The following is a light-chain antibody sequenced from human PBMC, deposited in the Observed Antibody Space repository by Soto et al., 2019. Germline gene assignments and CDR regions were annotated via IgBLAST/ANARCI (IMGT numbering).Light chain of an antibody. CDR2: EVT. Sequence: QSALTQPASVSGSPGQSITISCTGTSGDIGSYKRVSWYQQHPGKAPKLIIYEVTDRPSGVSNRFSGSKSGNTASLTISGLQAEDEAEYYCSSYTNIKARACVFGTGTKLTVL. CDR1: SGDIGSYKR. J-gene: IGLJ1*01. V-gene: IGLV2-14*01. CDR3: SSYTNIKARACV.